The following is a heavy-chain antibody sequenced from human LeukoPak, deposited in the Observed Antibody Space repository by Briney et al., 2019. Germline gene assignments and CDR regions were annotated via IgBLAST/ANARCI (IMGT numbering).Heavy chain of an antibody. CDR1: GYTFTNYG. CDR2: ISAYNGNT. V-gene: IGHV1-18*01. CDR3: TRSGWDLPDEDY. Sequence: ASVKVSCKTSGYTFTNYGIMWVRQAPGQGLEWMGWISAYNGNTKYAQKFQGRVSMTTDTPTSTGYMELRSLRSDDTAMYYCTRSGWDLPDEDYWGQGTLVTVSS. J-gene: IGHJ4*02. D-gene: IGHD1-26*01.